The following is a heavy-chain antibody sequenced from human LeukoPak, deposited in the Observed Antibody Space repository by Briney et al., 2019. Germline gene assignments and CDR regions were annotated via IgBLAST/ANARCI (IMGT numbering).Heavy chain of an antibody. CDR2: ISGSGGST. CDR3: AASEYSSDFDY. V-gene: IGHV3-23*01. Sequence: PGGSLRLSCAASRFTFSSYAMSWVRQGPGKGLEWVSAISGSGGSTYYADSVKGRFTISRDNSKNTLYLQMNSLRAEDTAVYYCAASEYSSDFDYWGQGNLVTVSS. CDR1: RFTFSSYA. J-gene: IGHJ4*02. D-gene: IGHD2/OR15-2a*01.